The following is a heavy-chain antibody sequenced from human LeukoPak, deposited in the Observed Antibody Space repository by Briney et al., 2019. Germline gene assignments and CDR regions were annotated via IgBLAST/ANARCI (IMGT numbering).Heavy chain of an antibody. J-gene: IGHJ4*02. D-gene: IGHD5-18*01. CDR2: IYYSGST. CDR1: GGSISSDY. Sequence: SETLSLTCTVSGGSISSDYWSWIRQSPGKGLEWIGYIYYSGSTNYNPSLKSRVTISVDTSKNQFSLKLSSVTAADTAVYYCARGYSYGAPLRYWGQGTLVTVSS. CDR3: ARGYSYGAPLRY. V-gene: IGHV4-59*01.